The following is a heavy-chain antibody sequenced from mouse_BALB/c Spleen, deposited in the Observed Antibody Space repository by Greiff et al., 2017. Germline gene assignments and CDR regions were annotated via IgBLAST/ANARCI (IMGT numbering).Heavy chain of an antibody. D-gene: IGHD1-2*01. Sequence: EVQLVESGGGLVQPGGSLRLSCATSGFTFTDYYMSWVRQPPGKALEWLGFIRNKANGYTTEYSASVKGRFTISRDNSQSILYLQMNTLRAEDSATYYCARDQSPVYYGRYFDVWGAGTTVTVSS. CDR3: ARDQSPVYYGRYFDV. V-gene: IGHV7-3*02. J-gene: IGHJ1*01. CDR1: GFTFTDYY. CDR2: IRNKANGYTT.